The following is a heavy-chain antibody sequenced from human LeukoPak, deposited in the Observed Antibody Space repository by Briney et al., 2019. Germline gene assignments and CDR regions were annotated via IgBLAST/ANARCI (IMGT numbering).Heavy chain of an antibody. CDR2: LYHTGTT. D-gene: IGHD6-19*01. V-gene: IGHV4-38-2*02. J-gene: IGHJ5*02. CDR1: GYSFSSGFF. Sequence: SETLSLTCTVSGYSFSSGFFWGWIRQPPGKGLEWIGSLYHTGTTYNNPSLKNRVTMSLDTFKNQFSLKMTSVTAADTAVYYCARDKDLAVAANWFDPWGQGTLVIVSS. CDR3: ARDKDLAVAANWFDP.